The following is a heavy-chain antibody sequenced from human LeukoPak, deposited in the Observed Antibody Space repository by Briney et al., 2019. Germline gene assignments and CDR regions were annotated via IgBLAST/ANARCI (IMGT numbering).Heavy chain of an antibody. CDR2: IYHSGST. J-gene: IGHJ6*03. CDR1: GYSISSGYY. D-gene: IGHD5-12*01. V-gene: IGHV4-38-2*02. CDR3: ARDISGYDYDYYYYYMDV. Sequence: SSETLSLTCTVSGYSISSGYYWGWIRQPPGKGLEWIGSIYHSGSTYYNPSLKSRVTISVDTSKNQFSLKLSSVTAADTAVYYCARDISGYDYDYYYYYMDVWGKGTTVTVSS.